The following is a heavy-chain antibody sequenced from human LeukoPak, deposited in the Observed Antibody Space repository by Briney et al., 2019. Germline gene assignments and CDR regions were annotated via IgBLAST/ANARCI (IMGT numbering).Heavy chain of an antibody. D-gene: IGHD1-26*01. Sequence: SGTLSLTCAVSGGSILTTNWWSWVRQPPGKGQEWIGEVHLSGASNYNPSLKSRVSMSIDNSKNQLSLKLTSVTAADTAIYYCARESGAFCPFGFWGQGTLVTVSS. J-gene: IGHJ4*02. CDR3: ARESGAFCPFGF. CDR1: GGSILTTNW. V-gene: IGHV4-4*02. CDR2: VHLSGAS.